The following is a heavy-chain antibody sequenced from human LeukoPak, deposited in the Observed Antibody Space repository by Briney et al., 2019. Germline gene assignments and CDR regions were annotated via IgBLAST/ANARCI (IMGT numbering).Heavy chain of an antibody. D-gene: IGHD6-13*01. CDR3: ARTLGPKYSSSWYGY. J-gene: IGHJ4*02. V-gene: IGHV3-21*01. CDR2: LSSNSAYI. CDR1: GFTFSSSS. Sequence: GGSLRLSCAASGFTFSSSSMNWVRQAPGKGLEWVSSLSSNSAYIYYADSVKGRFAISRDNAKNSLYLQMNSLRAEDTAVYYCARTLGPKYSSSWYGYWGQGTLVTVSS.